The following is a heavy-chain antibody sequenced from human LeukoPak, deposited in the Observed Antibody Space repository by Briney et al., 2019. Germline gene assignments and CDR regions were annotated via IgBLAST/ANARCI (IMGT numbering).Heavy chain of an antibody. CDR1: GFTFSSYG. J-gene: IGHJ4*02. CDR3: AKVSLGYCSSTSCPPLDY. Sequence: GGSLRLSCAASGFTFSSYGMHWVRQAPGKGLEWVAFIRYDGSNKYYADSVKGRFTISRDNSKNTLYLQMNSLRAEDTAVYYCAKVSLGYCSSTSCPPLDYWGQGTLFTVSS. V-gene: IGHV3-30*02. CDR2: IRYDGSNK. D-gene: IGHD2-2*01.